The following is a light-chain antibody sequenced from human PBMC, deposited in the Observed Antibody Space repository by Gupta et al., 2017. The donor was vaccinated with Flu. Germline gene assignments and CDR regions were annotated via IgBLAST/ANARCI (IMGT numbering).Light chain of an antibody. V-gene: IGKV3-20*01. J-gene: IGKJ3*01. CDR3: QQYGRSPPIT. Sequence: EIVLTQSPGTLSLSPGARATLSCRASQSVSSSYLAWYQQRPGQAPRLLIFGGYSRATGIPDRFSGSGSGTDFTLTISRLEPEDSAVYYCQQYGRSPPITFGPGTEVEIK. CDR1: QSVSSSY. CDR2: GGY.